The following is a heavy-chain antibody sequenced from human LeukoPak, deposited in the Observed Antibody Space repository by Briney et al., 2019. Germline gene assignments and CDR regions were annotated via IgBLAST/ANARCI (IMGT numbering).Heavy chain of an antibody. Sequence: GGSLRLSCAASGFTFSSYAMHWVSQAPGKGLEWVAVISYDGSNKYYADSVKGRFTISRDNSKNTLYLQMNSLRAEDTAVYYCARDPSRDSSGWYSDHYFDYWGQGTLVTVSS. CDR3: ARDPSRDSSGWYSDHYFDY. J-gene: IGHJ4*02. CDR2: ISYDGSNK. V-gene: IGHV3-30*04. D-gene: IGHD6-19*01. CDR1: GFTFSSYA.